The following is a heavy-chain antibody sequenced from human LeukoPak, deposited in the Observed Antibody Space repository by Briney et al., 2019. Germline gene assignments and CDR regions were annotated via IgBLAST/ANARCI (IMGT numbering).Heavy chain of an antibody. J-gene: IGHJ4*02. D-gene: IGHD3-22*01. CDR3: ARGGSGYYYLDY. Sequence: GGSLRLSCAASGFIFSSYGMHWVRQAPGEGLEWMALISYDGSNKDYGDSVKGRFTISRDNAKNSLYLQMNSLRAEDTAVYYCARGGSGYYYLDYWGQGTLVTVS. V-gene: IGHV3-30*03. CDR2: ISYDGSNK. CDR1: GFIFSSYG.